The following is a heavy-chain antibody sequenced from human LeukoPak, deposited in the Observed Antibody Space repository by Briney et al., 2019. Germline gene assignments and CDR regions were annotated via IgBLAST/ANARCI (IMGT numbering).Heavy chain of an antibody. CDR2: IYTSGTT. J-gene: IGHJ5*02. D-gene: IGHD5-18*01. Sequence: SETLSLTCTVSGGSISGSSYYWGWIRQPAGKGLEWIGRIYTSGTTDYNPSLKSRVAISVDTSKNQFSLKLSSVTAADTAVYYCARRSWIQLQSAFDPWGQGTLVTVSS. CDR3: ARRSWIQLQSAFDP. CDR1: GGSISGSSYY. V-gene: IGHV4-61*02.